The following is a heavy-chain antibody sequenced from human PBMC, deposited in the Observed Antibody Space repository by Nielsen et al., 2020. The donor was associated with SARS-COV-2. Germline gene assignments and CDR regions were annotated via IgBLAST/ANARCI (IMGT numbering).Heavy chain of an antibody. J-gene: IGHJ6*03. Sequence: WIRQPPGKGLVWVSRINSDGSSTSYADSVKGRFTISRDNAKNTLYLQMNSLRAEDTAVYYCGRSTVITSNYYMDVWGKGTTVTVSS. D-gene: IGHD3-16*01. V-gene: IGHV3-74*01. CDR2: INSDGSST. CDR3: GRSTVITSNYYMDV.